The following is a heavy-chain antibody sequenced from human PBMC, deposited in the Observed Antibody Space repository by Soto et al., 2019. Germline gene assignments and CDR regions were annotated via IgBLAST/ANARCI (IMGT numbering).Heavy chain of an antibody. CDR2: INPSGGST. CDR1: GYTFTSYY. CDR3: ARAPLFLEGNWFDP. V-gene: IGHV1-46*01. D-gene: IGHD3-3*01. Sequence: QVQLVQSGAEVKKPGASVKVSCKASGYTFTSYYMHWVRQAPGQGLEWMGIINPSGGSTSYAQKFQGSGTMNRDTSTLTVYMGLNSLGTEETAVYYCARAPLFLEGNWFDPWGQGTLVTVSS. J-gene: IGHJ5*02.